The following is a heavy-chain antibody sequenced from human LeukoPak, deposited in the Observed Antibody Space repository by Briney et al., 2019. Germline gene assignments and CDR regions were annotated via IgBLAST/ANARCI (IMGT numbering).Heavy chain of an antibody. D-gene: IGHD3-9*01. J-gene: IGHJ4*02. V-gene: IGHV1-2*02. Sequence: ASVKVSCKASGYTFTGYYMHWVRQAPGQGLEWMGWINPNSGGTNYAQKFQGRVTMTRDTSISTAYMELSRLRSDDTAVYYCGRAKMGYDILTGYYGIYYFDYWGQGTLVTVSS. CDR3: GRAKMGYDILTGYYGIYYFDY. CDR2: INPNSGGT. CDR1: GYTFTGYY.